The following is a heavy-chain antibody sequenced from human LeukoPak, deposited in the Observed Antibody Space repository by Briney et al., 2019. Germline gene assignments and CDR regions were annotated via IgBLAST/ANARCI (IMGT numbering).Heavy chain of an antibody. V-gene: IGHV3-33*06. D-gene: IGHD6-13*01. Sequence: PGGSLRLSCAASGFTFSSYGMHWVRQAPGKGLEWVAVIWYDGSNKYYADSVKGRFTISRDNSKNTLYLQMNSLRAEDAAVYYCAKGGVAAADSYPNWYFDLWGRGTLVTVSS. J-gene: IGHJ2*01. CDR3: AKGGVAAADSYPNWYFDL. CDR1: GFTFSSYG. CDR2: IWYDGSNK.